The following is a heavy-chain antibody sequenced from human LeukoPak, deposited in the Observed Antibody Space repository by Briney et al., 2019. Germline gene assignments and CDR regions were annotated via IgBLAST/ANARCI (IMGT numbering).Heavy chain of an antibody. V-gene: IGHV3-53*01. CDR2: IYTSGNT. Sequence: GGSLRLSCAASGFTVGSNYMSWVRQAPGKTLEWVSIIYTSGNTYYADSVKGRFTISRDNAKNSVYLQMSSLRAEDTAVYYCARDVVPAAIGYYFDYWGQGTLVTVSS. D-gene: IGHD2-2*02. CDR1: GFTVGSNY. CDR3: ARDVVPAAIGYYFDY. J-gene: IGHJ4*02.